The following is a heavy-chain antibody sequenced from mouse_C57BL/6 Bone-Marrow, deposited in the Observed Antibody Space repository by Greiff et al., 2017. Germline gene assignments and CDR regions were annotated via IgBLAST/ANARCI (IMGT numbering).Heavy chain of an antibody. V-gene: IGHV1-22*01. CDR3: ARWAYDGYPVELNY. J-gene: IGHJ2*01. CDR2: INPNNGGT. CDR1: GYTFTDYN. Sequence: VQLQQSGPELVKPGASVKMSCKASGYTFTDYNLHWVKQSHGKSLEWIGYINPNNGGTSYNQKFKGKATLTVNKSSSTAYMELRSLTSEDSAVYYCARWAYDGYPVELNYWGQGTTLTGSS. D-gene: IGHD2-3*01.